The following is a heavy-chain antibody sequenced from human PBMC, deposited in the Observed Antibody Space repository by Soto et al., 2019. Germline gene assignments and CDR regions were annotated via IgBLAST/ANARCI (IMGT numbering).Heavy chain of an antibody. V-gene: IGHV4-39*01. J-gene: IGHJ6*02. CDR2: ISYNGNT. D-gene: IGHD3-10*01. Sequence: LXLTCTVSGGSISRTKNYWCLILQPPGKGLEWIGTISYNGNTYYNPSLNGRVIISADTSKNQFSLKLSSLTAADTAVYYCSRRYSFGSGKYGVDVWGQGTMVTASS. CDR3: SRRYSFGSGKYGVDV. CDR1: GGSISRTKNY.